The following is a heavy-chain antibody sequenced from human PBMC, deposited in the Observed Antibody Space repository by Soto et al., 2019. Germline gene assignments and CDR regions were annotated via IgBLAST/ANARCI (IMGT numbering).Heavy chain of an antibody. CDR1: GFTFSDYY. Sequence: QVQLVESGGGLVKPGVSLRLSCAASGFTFSDYYMNWIRQAPGKGLEWVSYISSSSSYTNYADDVKGRFTISRDNTKNSLYQQMNSLRAEDTAVYYGARDYPGSYYYYGLDFWGQGTTVTVSS. CDR2: ISSSSSYT. D-gene: IGHD1-1*01. J-gene: IGHJ6*02. CDR3: ARDYPGSYYYYGLDF. V-gene: IGHV3-11*06.